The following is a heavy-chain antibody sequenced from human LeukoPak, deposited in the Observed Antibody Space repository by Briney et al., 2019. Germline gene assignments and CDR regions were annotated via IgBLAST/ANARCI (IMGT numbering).Heavy chain of an antibody. CDR3: AQSYDSSGFYNY. D-gene: IGHD3-22*01. CDR2: IYYSGST. V-gene: IGHV4-59*01. J-gene: IGHJ4*02. Sequence: SETLSLTCAVYGGSLSGYYWSWIRQPPGKGLEWIGYIYYSGSTNYNPSLKSRVTISVDTSKNQFSLKLSSVTAADTAVYYCAQSYDSSGFYNYWGQGTLVTVSS. CDR1: GGSLSGYY.